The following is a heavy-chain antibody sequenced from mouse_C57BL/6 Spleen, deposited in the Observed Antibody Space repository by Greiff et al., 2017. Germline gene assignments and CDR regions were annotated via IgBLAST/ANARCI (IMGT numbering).Heavy chain of an antibody. CDR1: GFTFSSYA. D-gene: IGHD2-4*01. V-gene: IGHV5-4*01. J-gene: IGHJ3*01. Sequence: VQLKESGGGLVKPGGSLKLSCAASGFTFSSYAMSWVRQTPEKRLEWVATISDGGSYTYYPDNVKGRFTISRDNAKNNLYLQMSHLKSEDTAMYYCARDGGLRPSFAYWGQGTLVTVSA. CDR3: ARDGGLRPSFAY. CDR2: ISDGGSYT.